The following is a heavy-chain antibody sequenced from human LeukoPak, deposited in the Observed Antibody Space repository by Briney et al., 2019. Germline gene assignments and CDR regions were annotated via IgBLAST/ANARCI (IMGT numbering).Heavy chain of an antibody. Sequence: PGGSLRLSCAASGFTVSSNYMSWVRQAPGKGLEWVSVIYSGGSTYYADSVKGRFTISRDNSKNTLYLQMNSLRAEDTAVYYCGRDQSPQSAFDIWGQGTMVTVSS. CDR1: GFTVSSNY. V-gene: IGHV3-66*02. J-gene: IGHJ3*02. CDR2: IYSGGST. CDR3: GRDQSPQSAFDI.